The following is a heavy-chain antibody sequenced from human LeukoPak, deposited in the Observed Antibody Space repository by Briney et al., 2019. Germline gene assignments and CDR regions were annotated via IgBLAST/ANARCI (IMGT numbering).Heavy chain of an antibody. Sequence: SETLSLTCTVSGGSISSSSYYWGWIRQPPGKGLEWIGSIYYSGTTYYSPSLKSRVTISVHTSKNQFSLKLSSVTAADTAVYYCARQQCNGGSCYSRAIWFDPWGQGTLVTVSS. V-gene: IGHV4-39*01. D-gene: IGHD2-15*01. CDR2: IYYSGTT. J-gene: IGHJ5*02. CDR1: GGSISSSSYY. CDR3: ARQQCNGGSCYSRAIWFDP.